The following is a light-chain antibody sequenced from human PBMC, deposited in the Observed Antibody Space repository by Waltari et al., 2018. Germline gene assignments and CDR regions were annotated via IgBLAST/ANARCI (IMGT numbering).Light chain of an antibody. CDR3: QQYLRTPPT. Sequence: DIVMTQSPDSLAVSLGERATINCKSSQSFLYSSNNRNYLTWFQQKPGHPPKVLIYGAYTRESGVPDRFSGSGSGTDFTLTISSLQAEDVAIYYCQQYLRTPPTFGQGTKLEIK. CDR1: QSFLYSSNNRNY. V-gene: IGKV4-1*01. J-gene: IGKJ2*01. CDR2: GAY.